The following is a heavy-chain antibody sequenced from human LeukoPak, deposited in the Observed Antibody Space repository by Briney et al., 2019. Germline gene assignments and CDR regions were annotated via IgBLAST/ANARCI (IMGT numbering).Heavy chain of an antibody. Sequence: SQTLSLTCTVSGGSISSGGYYWSWIRQHPGKALEWIGYIYYSGSTYYNPSLKSRVTISVATSKSQFSLKVSSVSAADTAVYYCAREGLYSSSYSRYYYYGMDVWGQGTTVTVSS. CDR3: AREGLYSSSYSRYYYYGMDV. CDR2: IYYSGST. V-gene: IGHV4-31*03. J-gene: IGHJ6*02. D-gene: IGHD6-6*01. CDR1: GGSISSGGYY.